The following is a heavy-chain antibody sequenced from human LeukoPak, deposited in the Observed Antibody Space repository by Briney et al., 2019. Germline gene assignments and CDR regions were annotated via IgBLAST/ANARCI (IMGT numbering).Heavy chain of an antibody. CDR1: GDSISSNSYY. J-gene: IGHJ4*02. CDR3: ARDPYCSSTSCYCSGGSCYSV. V-gene: IGHV4-39*07. Sequence: SETLSLTCTVSGDSISSNSYYWGWIRQPPGKGLEWIGNIYHSGSTYYNPSLKSRLILSVDTSKNQFSLKLSSVTAADTAVYYCARDPYCSSTSCYCSGGSCYSVWGQGTLVTVSS. D-gene: IGHD2-15*01. CDR2: IYHSGST.